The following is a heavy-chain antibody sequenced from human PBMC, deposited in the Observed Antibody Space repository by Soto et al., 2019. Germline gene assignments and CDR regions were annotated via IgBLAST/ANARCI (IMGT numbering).Heavy chain of an antibody. D-gene: IGHD2-15*01. CDR1: GFTFSSYA. Sequence: GGSLRLSCAASGFTFSSYAMSWVRQAPGKGLEWVSAISGSGGSTYYADSVKGRFTISRDNSKNTLYLQMNSLRAEDTAVYYCAKGKGXSGGSCYSSYYYYGMDVWGRGTTVTVSS. V-gene: IGHV3-23*01. CDR3: AKGKGXSGGSCYSSYYYYGMDV. CDR2: ISGSGGST. J-gene: IGHJ6*02.